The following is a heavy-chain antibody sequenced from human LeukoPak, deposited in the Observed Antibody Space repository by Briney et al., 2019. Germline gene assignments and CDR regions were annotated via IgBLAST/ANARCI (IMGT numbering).Heavy chain of an antibody. CDR1: GGSFSGYY. V-gene: IGHV4-34*01. CDR2: INHPGIT. CDR3: ARSEDCGSSSCYWFGP. D-gene: IGHD2-2*01. J-gene: IGHJ5*02. Sequence: SSETLSLTCAVYGGSFSGYYWSWIRQSPGKGLEWIGEINHPGITKYNPSLESRVTISVDTSKNQFSLRLTSATAADTAMYYCARSEDCGSSSCYWFGPWGQGTLVTVSS.